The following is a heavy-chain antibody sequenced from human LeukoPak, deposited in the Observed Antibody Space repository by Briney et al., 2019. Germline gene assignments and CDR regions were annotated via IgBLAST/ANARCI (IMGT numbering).Heavy chain of an antibody. CDR2: IKQDGSEK. Sequence: PGGSLRLSCASSGFTFSRYSMSWVRQAPGKGLEWVANIKQDGSEKYYVDSVKGRFTISRDNANNSLTLQMTSLRADDTAIYYCARMSGIYYFDSWGQGTLVTVSS. CDR1: GFTFSRYS. J-gene: IGHJ4*02. V-gene: IGHV3-7*01. CDR3: ARMSGIYYFDS. D-gene: IGHD1-26*01.